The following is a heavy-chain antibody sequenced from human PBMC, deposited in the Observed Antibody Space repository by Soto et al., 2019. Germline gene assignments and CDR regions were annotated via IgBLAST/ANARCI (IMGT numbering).Heavy chain of an antibody. D-gene: IGHD3-10*01. CDR3: TTEGLWFGRNNSFDP. CDR2: IKSKTDGGTT. J-gene: IGHJ5*02. V-gene: IGHV3-15*01. Sequence: EVQLVESGGGLVKPGGSLRLSCAASGFTFSNAWMSWVRQAPGKGLEWVGRIKSKTDGGTTDYAAPVKGRFTISRDDSKNALYLQMNSLKTEDTAVYYCTTEGLWFGRNNSFDPWGQGTLVTVSS. CDR1: GFTFSNAW.